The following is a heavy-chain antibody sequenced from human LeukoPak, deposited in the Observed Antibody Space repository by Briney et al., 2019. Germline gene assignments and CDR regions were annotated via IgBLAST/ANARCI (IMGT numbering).Heavy chain of an antibody. CDR1: GFTVANYA. D-gene: IGHD6-13*01. V-gene: IGHV3-7*01. Sequence: GGSLRLSCAASGFTVANYALTWVRQAPGKGLEWVASIRQDGSEKTYVDSVKGRFTISRDNTKNSLSLQVNSLRVEDTAVYYCARDGTAAGLYFDLWGQGTLVTVSS. CDR3: ARDGTAAGLYFDL. J-gene: IGHJ4*01. CDR2: IRQDGSEK.